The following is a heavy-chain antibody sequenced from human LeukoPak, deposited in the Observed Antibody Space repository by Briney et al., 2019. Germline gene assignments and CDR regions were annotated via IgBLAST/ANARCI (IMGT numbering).Heavy chain of an antibody. CDR3: ARYDITILGFDP. D-gene: IGHD3-9*01. Sequence: ASVKVSCKASGYTFTSYGISWVRQAPGQGLEWMGWISVYNGNTNYAQKLQGRVTMTTDTSTSTAYMELRSLRSEDTAVYYCARYDITILGFDPWGQGTLVTVSS. CDR2: ISVYNGNT. CDR1: GYTFTSYG. J-gene: IGHJ5*02. V-gene: IGHV1-18*01.